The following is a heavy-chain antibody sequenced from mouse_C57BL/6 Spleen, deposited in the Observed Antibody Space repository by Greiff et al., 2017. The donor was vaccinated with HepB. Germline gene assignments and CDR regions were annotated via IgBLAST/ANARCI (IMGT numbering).Heavy chain of an antibody. J-gene: IGHJ1*03. Sequence: DVQLQESGPGLVKPSQSLSLTCSVTGYSITSGYYWNWIRQFPGNKLEWMGYISYDGSNNYNPSLKNRISITRDTSKNQFFLKLNSVTTEDTATYYCAREGVYYDYFNWYFDVWGTGTTVTVSS. CDR2: ISYDGSN. CDR1: GYSITSGYY. D-gene: IGHD2-4*01. V-gene: IGHV3-6*01. CDR3: AREGVYYDYFNWYFDV.